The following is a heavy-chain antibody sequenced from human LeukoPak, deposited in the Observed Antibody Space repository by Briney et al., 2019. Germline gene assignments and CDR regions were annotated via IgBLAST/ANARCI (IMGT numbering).Heavy chain of an antibody. CDR1: GFTVSSNY. CDR2: IYSGGST. D-gene: IGHD5-18*01. Sequence: GGSLRLSCAASGFTVSSNYMSWVRQAPGKGLEWVSVIYSGGSTYYADSVKGRFTISRDNSKNTLYLQMNSLRAEDTAVYYCARERGRGYSPYYFDYWGQGTLVTVSS. J-gene: IGHJ4*02. V-gene: IGHV3-53*05. CDR3: ARERGRGYSPYYFDY.